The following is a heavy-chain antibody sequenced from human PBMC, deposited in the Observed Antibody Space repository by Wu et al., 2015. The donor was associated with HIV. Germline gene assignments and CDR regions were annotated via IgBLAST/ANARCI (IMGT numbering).Heavy chain of an antibody. Sequence: QVQLVQSGAEVKKPGSSVKVSCKASGGTFSSYAISWVRQAPGQGLEWMGGIIPIFGTPNYAQRFQGRITITTDESTNTGYMELSSLRSEDTAVYYCASAYCGGACLPSDYYYYYATDVWGQGTTVTVSS. D-gene: IGHD2-21*02. CDR1: GGTFSSYA. V-gene: IGHV1-69*05. CDR2: IIPIFGTP. CDR3: ASAYCGGACLPSDYYYYYATDV. J-gene: IGHJ6*02.